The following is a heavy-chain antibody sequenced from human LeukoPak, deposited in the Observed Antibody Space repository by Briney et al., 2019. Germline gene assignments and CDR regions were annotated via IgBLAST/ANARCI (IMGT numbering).Heavy chain of an antibody. CDR1: GYIFINYG. V-gene: IGHV1-18*01. CDR3: AKTRDTVLNEY. CDR2: ISPYNGHT. D-gene: IGHD3-10*01. J-gene: IGHJ4*02. Sequence: ASVKVPCKASGYIFINYGISWVRQAPGQGLEWMGWISPYNGHTNYEPNLQDRLTMTTDTSTSTAYMELRSLTSDDTAVYYCAKTRDTVLNEYWGQGTLVTVSS.